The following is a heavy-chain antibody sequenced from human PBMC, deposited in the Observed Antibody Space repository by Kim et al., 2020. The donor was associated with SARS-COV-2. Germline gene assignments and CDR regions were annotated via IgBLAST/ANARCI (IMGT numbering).Heavy chain of an antibody. Sequence: SVKVSCKASGGTFSSYAISWVRQAPGQGLEWMGGIIPIFGTANYAQKFQGRVTITADESTSTAYMELSSLRSEDTAVYYCASGIAAAGTYVYWGQGTLVTVSS. CDR2: IIPIFGTA. D-gene: IGHD6-13*01. CDR3: ASGIAAAGTYVY. CDR1: GGTFSSYA. V-gene: IGHV1-69*13. J-gene: IGHJ4*02.